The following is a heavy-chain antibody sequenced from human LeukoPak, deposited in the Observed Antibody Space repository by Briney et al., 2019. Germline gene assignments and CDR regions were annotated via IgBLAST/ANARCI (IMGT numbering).Heavy chain of an antibody. D-gene: IGHD3-22*01. CDR2: IYSSGST. CDR3: ARGYGPRTYYYDSSGYYWFDP. J-gene: IGHJ5*02. Sequence: SETLSLTCTVSGGSIDTYYWSWIRQPPGKGLEWIGYIYSSGSTNYNPSLKSRVTISVDTSKNQFSLKLSSVTAADTAVYYCARGYGPRTYYYDSSGYYWFDPWGQGTLVTVSS. V-gene: IGHV4-59*12. CDR1: GGSIDTYY.